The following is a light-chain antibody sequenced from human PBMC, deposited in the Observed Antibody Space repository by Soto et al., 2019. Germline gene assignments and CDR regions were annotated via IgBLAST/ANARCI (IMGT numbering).Light chain of an antibody. J-gene: IGKJ5*01. Sequence: IVMTQSHGTLSLSHGERATLSCRASQSVSSRLAWYHQKPGQAPRLLIYDASNRATGIPARFSGSGSGTDFTLTISSLEPEDFAVYYCQQRSNWPLNTFGQGTRLEIK. CDR1: QSVSSR. V-gene: IGKV3-11*01. CDR3: QQRSNWPLNT. CDR2: DAS.